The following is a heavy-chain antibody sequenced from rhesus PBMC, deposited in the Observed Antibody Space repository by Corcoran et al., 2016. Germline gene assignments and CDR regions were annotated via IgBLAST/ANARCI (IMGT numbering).Heavy chain of an antibody. D-gene: IGHD2-39*01. Sequence: QVTLKESGPALVKPTQTLTLTCTFSGFSIRSTDPGVGWIRQPPGKALEWLANIYWNDAKYYSTSLNSRLTISKDTSKNQILLTMTNMDPVDTATYYCARDYCSRGVCYANFDFWGQGVLVTVPS. J-gene: IGHJ4*01. CDR1: GFSIRSTDPG. CDR2: IYWNDAK. CDR3: ARDYCSRGVCYANFDF. V-gene: IGHV2-95*01.